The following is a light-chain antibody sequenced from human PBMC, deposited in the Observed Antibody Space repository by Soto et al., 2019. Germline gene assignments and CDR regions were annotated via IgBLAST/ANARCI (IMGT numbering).Light chain of an antibody. J-gene: IGKJ5*01. CDR2: XAS. Sequence: IVMTQSPATLSVSXGERATLXCRAXQXXSSNLAWYQQKPGQAPRLLIYXASTRAXGIPARFSXSGSGTEFTLTISSLQSEDFAVYYCQQYNNWPPITFGQGTRLEIK. V-gene: IGKV3-15*01. CDR3: QQYNNWPPIT. CDR1: QXXSSN.